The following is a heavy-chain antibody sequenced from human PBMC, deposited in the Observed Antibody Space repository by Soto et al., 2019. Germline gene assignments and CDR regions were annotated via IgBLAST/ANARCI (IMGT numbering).Heavy chain of an antibody. Sequence: EVQLVESGGGLVQPGGSLRLSCAASGFTFSSYDMHWVRQATGKGLEWVSAIGTAGDTYYPDSVKGRFTISRENAKNSLYLQMNSLRAGDTAVYYCARETAGSGYVDYWGQGTLVTVSS. J-gene: IGHJ4*02. D-gene: IGHD2-15*01. CDR1: GFTFSSYD. CDR3: ARETAGSGYVDY. V-gene: IGHV3-13*01. CDR2: IGTAGDT.